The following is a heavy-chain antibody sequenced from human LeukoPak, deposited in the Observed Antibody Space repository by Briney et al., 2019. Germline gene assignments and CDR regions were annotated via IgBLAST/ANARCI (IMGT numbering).Heavy chain of an antibody. CDR2: ISSSGSTI. Sequence: GGSLCLSCAASGFTFSSYEMNWVRQAPGKGLEWVSYISSSGSTIYYADSVKGRFTISRDNAKNSLYLQMNSLRAEDTAVYYCAREVSSGWYGVLNFDYGGQGTLVTVSS. V-gene: IGHV3-48*03. CDR3: AREVSSGWYGVLNFDY. J-gene: IGHJ4*02. CDR1: GFTFSSYE. D-gene: IGHD6-19*01.